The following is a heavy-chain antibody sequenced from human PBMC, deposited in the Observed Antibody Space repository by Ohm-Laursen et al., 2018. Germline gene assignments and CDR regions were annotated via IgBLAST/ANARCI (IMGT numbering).Heavy chain of an antibody. Sequence: TQTLTLTCTFSGFSLSTTKMCVNWIRQPPGKALEWLARIDWDDDEYYSTSLKTRLTISKDTSKNQVVLTMTNMDPLDTATYYCARIVAGPDYFDYWGQGTLVTVSS. CDR1: GFSLSTTKMC. D-gene: IGHD5-12*01. CDR3: ARIVAGPDYFDY. CDR2: IDWDDDE. J-gene: IGHJ4*02. V-gene: IGHV2-70*11.